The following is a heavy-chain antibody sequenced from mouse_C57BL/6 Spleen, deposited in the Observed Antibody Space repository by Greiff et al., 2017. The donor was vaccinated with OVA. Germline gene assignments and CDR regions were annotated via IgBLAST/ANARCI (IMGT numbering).Heavy chain of an antibody. J-gene: IGHJ3*01. CDR3: ARPDGSSYDWFAY. V-gene: IGHV1-50*01. CDR2: IDPSDSYT. D-gene: IGHD1-1*01. CDR1: GYTFTSYW. Sequence: VQLQQPGAELVKPGASVKLSCKASGYTFTSYWMQWVKQRPGQGLEWIGEIDPSDSYTNYNQKFKGKATLTVDTSSSTAYMQLSSLTSEDSAVYYCARPDGSSYDWFAYWGKGTLVTVSA.